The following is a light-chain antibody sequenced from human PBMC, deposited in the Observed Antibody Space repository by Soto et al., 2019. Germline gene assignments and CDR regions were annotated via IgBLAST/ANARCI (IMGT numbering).Light chain of an antibody. Sequence: QSVLTQSPSASASLGASVKLTCTLSSGHSNYAIAWHQQQSEKGPRYLMKLNSDGSHSKGDGIPDRFSGSSSGAERYLTISSLQSEGEADYYCQTWGSGIVVFGGGTKVTVL. CDR2: LNSDGSH. CDR1: SGHSNYA. CDR3: QTWGSGIVV. J-gene: IGLJ2*01. V-gene: IGLV4-69*01.